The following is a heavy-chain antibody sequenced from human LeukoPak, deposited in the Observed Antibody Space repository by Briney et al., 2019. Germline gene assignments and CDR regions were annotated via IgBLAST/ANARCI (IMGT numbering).Heavy chain of an antibody. CDR3: ARAFRCSGGRCYADY. D-gene: IGHD2-15*01. CDR2: IYPGDSDT. CDR1: GYSFTNYW. Sequence: GESLKVSCKGSGYSFTNYWIGWVRQMPGKGLEWMGIIYPGDSDTRYSPSFQGQVTISADKSISTAYLQWSSLQASDTAMYYCARAFRCSGGRCYADYWGQGTLVTVSS. V-gene: IGHV5-51*01. J-gene: IGHJ4*02.